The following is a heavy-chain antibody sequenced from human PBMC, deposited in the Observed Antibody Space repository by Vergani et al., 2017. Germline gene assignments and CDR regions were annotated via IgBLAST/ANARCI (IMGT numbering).Heavy chain of an antibody. CDR1: GGTFSSYT. Sequence: QVQLVQSGAEVKKPGSSVKVSCKASGGTFSSYTISWVRQAPGQGLEWMGRIIPILGIANYAQKFQGRVTITADKSTSTAYMELSSLRSEDTAVYYCAKGPYSSGWLEYFQHWGQGTLVTVSS. CDR2: IIPILGIA. D-gene: IGHD6-19*01. J-gene: IGHJ1*01. V-gene: IGHV1-69*02. CDR3: AKGPYSSGWLEYFQH.